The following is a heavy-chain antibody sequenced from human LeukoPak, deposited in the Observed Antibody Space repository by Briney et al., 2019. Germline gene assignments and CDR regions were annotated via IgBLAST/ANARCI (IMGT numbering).Heavy chain of an antibody. CDR1: GYTFTGYY. Sequence: GASVKVSCKASGYTFTGYYMHWVRQAPGQGLEWMGWINPNSGGTNYAQKFQGRVTMTRDTSISTAYMELSRLRSDDTAVYYCARASLVVPAAIPYYMDVWGKGTTVTVSS. V-gene: IGHV1-2*02. J-gene: IGHJ6*03. D-gene: IGHD2-2*01. CDR3: ARASLVVPAAIPYYMDV. CDR2: INPNSGGT.